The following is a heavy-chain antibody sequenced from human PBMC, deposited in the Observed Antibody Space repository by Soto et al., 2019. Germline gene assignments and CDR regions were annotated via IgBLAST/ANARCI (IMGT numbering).Heavy chain of an antibody. J-gene: IGHJ5*02. V-gene: IGHV4-4*07. CDR2: IYATGTT. Sequence: SVSLSHKCSVARAAICGCHRSWIRKSAGKGLEWIGRIYATGTTDYNPSLQSRVMMSGDTSKKQFSLKLRSVTAADTAVYYCVRDGTKTLRDWFDPWGQGISVTVPS. CDR3: VRDGTKTLRDWFDP. D-gene: IGHD1-1*01. CDR1: RAAICGCH.